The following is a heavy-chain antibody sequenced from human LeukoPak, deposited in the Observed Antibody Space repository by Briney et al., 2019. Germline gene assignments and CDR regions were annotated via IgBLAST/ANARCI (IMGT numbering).Heavy chain of an antibody. CDR3: AEGTTVTTLDY. V-gene: IGHV3-43*02. CDR2: ISGDGGST. J-gene: IGHJ4*02. D-gene: IGHD4-17*01. CDR1: GFTFDDYA. Sequence: PGGSLRLSCAASGFTFDDYAMHWVRQAPGKGLEWVSLISGDGGSTYYADSVKGRFTISRDNSKNSLYLQMNSLRTEDTALYYCAEGTTVTTLDYWGQGTLVTVSS.